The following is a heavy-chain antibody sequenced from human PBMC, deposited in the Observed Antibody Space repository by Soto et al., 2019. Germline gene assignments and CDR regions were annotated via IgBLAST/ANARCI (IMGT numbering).Heavy chain of an antibody. J-gene: IGHJ6*02. CDR2: IYYSGST. V-gene: IGHV4-61*08. CDR3: SRWGGNHYFYGLEV. CDR1: CGSISSGGYA. Sequence: SEPLSVTWSLSCGSISSGGYALSFLRQPPGKGLEWIGYIYYSGSTNNNPSLKSRVTISVDTSKNQFSLRLSSVTAADTAIYYCSRWGGNHYFYGLEVWGPGTTVTVSS. D-gene: IGHD2-15*01.